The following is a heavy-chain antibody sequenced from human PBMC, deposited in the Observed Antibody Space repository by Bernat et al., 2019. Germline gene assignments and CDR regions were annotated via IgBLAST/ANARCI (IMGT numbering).Heavy chain of an antibody. J-gene: IGHJ4*02. CDR3: ARRPQGVPPDF. V-gene: IGHV4-34*01. CDR2: VQHSGTS. D-gene: IGHD3/OR15-3a*01. Sequence: QVQLDQWGAGLLKPSETLSLTCAVYGDSFSAFYWTWIRQSPGKGPEWIGEVQHSGTSTYNLSLESRVTISADASKNQFSLTLTSVTAADTAIYYCARRPQGVPPDFWGQGTRVTVSS. CDR1: GDSFSAFY.